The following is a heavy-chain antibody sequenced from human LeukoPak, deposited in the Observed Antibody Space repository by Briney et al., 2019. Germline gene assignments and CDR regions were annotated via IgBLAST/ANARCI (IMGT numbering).Heavy chain of an antibody. D-gene: IGHD4-17*01. CDR3: ARDYSTVTTFFDY. V-gene: IGHV3-48*01. CDR1: GFTFRSYN. CDR2: ITGGSTTI. J-gene: IGHJ4*02. Sequence: GGTLRLSCAASGFTFRSYNMNWVRQAPGKGLEWVSYITGGSTTIYYADSVKGRFTISRDNAKNSLYLQMNSLRAEDTAVYYCARDYSTVTTFFDYWGQGTLVTVSS.